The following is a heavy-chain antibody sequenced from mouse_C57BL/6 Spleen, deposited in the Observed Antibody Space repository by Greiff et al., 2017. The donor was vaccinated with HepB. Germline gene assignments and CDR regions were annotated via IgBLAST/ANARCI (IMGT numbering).Heavy chain of an antibody. D-gene: IGHD1-1*01. J-gene: IGHJ4*01. CDR1: GYTFTDYN. CDR2: INPNNGGT. Sequence: EVQLQQSGPELVKPGASVKIPCKASGYTFTDYNMDWVKQSHGKSLEWIGDINPNNGGTIYNQKFKGKATLTVDKSSSTAYMELRSLTSEDTAVYYCCSSSYAMDYWGQGTSVTVSS. CDR3: CSSSYAMDY. V-gene: IGHV1-18*01.